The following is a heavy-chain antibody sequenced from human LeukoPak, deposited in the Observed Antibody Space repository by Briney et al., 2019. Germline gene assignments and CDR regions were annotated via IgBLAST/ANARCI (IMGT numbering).Heavy chain of an antibody. V-gene: IGHV4-59*01. CDR2: IYYSGST. CDR3: ARETTYYYGSGLDAFDI. J-gene: IGHJ3*02. Sequence: SETLSLTCTVSGGSISSYYWSWIRQPPGKGLEWIGYIYYSGSTNYNPSLKSRVTISVDTSKNQFSLKLSSVTAADTAVYYCARETTYYYGSGLDAFDIWGQGTMVTVSS. CDR1: GGSISSYY. D-gene: IGHD3-10*01.